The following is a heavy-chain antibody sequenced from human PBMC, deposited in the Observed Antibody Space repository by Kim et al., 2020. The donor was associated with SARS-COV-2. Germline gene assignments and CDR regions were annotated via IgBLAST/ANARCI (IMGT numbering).Heavy chain of an antibody. D-gene: IGHD4-17*01. CDR3: AKDRWRGVTTGHDY. J-gene: IGHJ4*02. CDR2: ISYDGSNK. Sequence: GGSLRLSCAASGFTFSSYGMHWVRQAPGKGLEWVAVISYDGSNKYYADSVKGRFTISRDNSKNTLYLQMNSLRAEDTAVYYCAKDRWRGVTTGHDYWGQGTLVTVSS. V-gene: IGHV3-30*18. CDR1: GFTFSSYG.